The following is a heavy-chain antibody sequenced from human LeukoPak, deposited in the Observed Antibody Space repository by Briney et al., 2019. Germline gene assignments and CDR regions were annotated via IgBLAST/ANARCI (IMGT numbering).Heavy chain of an antibody. CDR2: IYYTGST. CDR1: GGSISSYY. D-gene: IGHD2-15*01. Sequence: SETLSLTCTVSGGSISSYYWSWIRQPPGKGLEWIGYIYYTGSTNYNPSLKSRVTISVDTSKNQFSLKLSSVTAADTAVYYCARDPSLDCSGDSCYRTGVSFDYWGQGTLVTVSS. J-gene: IGHJ4*02. CDR3: ARDPSLDCSGDSCYRTGVSFDY. V-gene: IGHV4-59*12.